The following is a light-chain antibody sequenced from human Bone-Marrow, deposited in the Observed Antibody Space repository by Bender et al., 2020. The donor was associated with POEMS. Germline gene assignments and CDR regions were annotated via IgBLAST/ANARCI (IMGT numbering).Light chain of an antibody. V-gene: IGLV1-40*01. Sequence: QSVLTQPPSVSGAPGQRVTISCTGSSSNTGSGYDINWYQHLPGTAPKLLIYGYNNRPSGVPDRFSGSKSGTSASLAITGLQAEDEADYYCCSHAGLSTPVVFGGGTKLTVL. CDR1: SSNTGSGYD. CDR3: CSHAGLSTPVV. CDR2: GYN. J-gene: IGLJ2*01.